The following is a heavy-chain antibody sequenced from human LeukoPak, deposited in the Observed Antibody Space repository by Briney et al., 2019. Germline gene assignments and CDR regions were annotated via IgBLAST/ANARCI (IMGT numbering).Heavy chain of an antibody. CDR2: IYYSGST. D-gene: IGHD3-22*01. CDR1: DVSISNHY. Sequence: SETLSLTCTVSDVSISNHYWRWIRQPPGKGLEWIGYIYYSGSTSYNSSLKSRVTISVDTSKNQFSLKLSSVTAADTAVYYCANGGYYDTSGNSYKFGFDLWGQGTMVTVSS. CDR3: ANGGYYDTSGNSYKFGFDL. J-gene: IGHJ3*01. V-gene: IGHV4-59*11.